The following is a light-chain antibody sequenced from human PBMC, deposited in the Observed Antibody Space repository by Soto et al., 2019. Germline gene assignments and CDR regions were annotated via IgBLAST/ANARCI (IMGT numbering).Light chain of an antibody. CDR3: MQALQTPLT. CDR2: MGS. CDR1: QSLLHSHGYTY. Sequence: DIVKTQSPVSLPVTPGEPASISCRSSQSLLHSHGYTYLDWYLQKPGQSPQLLIYMGSTRASGVPDRFSGSGSGTDFTPKISRVEAEDVGVYYCMQALQTPLTFGGGTKVEIK. J-gene: IGKJ4*01. V-gene: IGKV2-28*01.